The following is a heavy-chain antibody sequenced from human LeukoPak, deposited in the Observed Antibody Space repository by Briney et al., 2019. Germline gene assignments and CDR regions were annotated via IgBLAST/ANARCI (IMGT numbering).Heavy chain of an antibody. Sequence: PGGSLRLSCAAPGFTFSDSYMGWIRQAPGKGLEWVSYIFSSDPTTHYADSVKGRSTISRDNAKKSLYLQMNSLRAEDTAVYYCARALSVTGYYQGFDYWGQGTLVTVSS. CDR2: IFSSDPTT. J-gene: IGHJ4*02. D-gene: IGHD3-9*01. CDR3: ARALSVTGYYQGFDY. CDR1: GFTFSDSY. V-gene: IGHV3-11*01.